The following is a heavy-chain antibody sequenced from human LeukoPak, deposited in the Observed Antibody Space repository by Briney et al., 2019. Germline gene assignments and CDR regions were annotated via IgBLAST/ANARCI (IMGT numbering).Heavy chain of an antibody. CDR3: ARGHRSSGDY. D-gene: IGHD1-26*01. CDR2: ISSSSSTI. J-gene: IGHJ4*02. V-gene: IGHV3-48*01. CDR1: GFTFSSYS. Sequence: PGGSLRLSCAVSGFTFSSYSMNWVRQAPGKGLEWVSYISSSSSTIYYADSVKGRFTISRDNAKNSLYLQMNSLRAEDTAVYYCARGHRSSGDYWGQGTLVTVSS.